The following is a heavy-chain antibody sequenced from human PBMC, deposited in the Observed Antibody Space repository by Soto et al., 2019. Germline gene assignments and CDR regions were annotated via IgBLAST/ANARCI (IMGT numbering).Heavy chain of an antibody. V-gene: IGHV4-39*01. J-gene: IGHJ4*02. CDR3: ARTTMIFFDY. D-gene: IGHD3-22*01. CDR2: IYYSGST. CDR1: GGSISSSSYY. Sequence: SETLSLTCTVSGGSISSSSYYWGWIRQPPGKGLEWIGSIYYSGSTYYNPSLKSRVTISVDTSKNQFSLKLSSVTAADTAVYYCARTTMIFFDYWGQGTLVTVS.